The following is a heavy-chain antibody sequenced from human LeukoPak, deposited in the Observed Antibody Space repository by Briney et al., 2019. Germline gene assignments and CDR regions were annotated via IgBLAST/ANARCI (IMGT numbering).Heavy chain of an antibody. CDR3: ARQYSSSWHDAFDI. D-gene: IGHD6-13*01. J-gene: IGHJ3*02. V-gene: IGHV4-59*08. CDR2: IYYSGST. Sequence: SETLSLTCTVSGGSIGSYYWSWIRQPPGKGLEWIGYIYYSGSTNYNPSLKSRVTISVDTSKNQFSLKLSSVTAADTAVYYCARQYSSSWHDAFDIWGQGTMVTVSS. CDR1: GGSIGSYY.